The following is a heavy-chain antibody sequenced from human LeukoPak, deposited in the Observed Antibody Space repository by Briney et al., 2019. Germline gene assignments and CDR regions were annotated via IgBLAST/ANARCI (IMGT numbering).Heavy chain of an antibody. CDR3: ARDAYYYDSSGYWADY. CDR2: IYTSGST. D-gene: IGHD3-22*01. Sequence: SETLSLTCTVSGGSISSYYWSWIRQPAGKGLEWIGRIYTSGSTNYNPSLKSRVTMSVDTSKNQFSLKLSSVTAADTAVYYCARDAYYYDSSGYWADYWGQGTLVTVSS. V-gene: IGHV4-4*07. J-gene: IGHJ4*02. CDR1: GGSISSYY.